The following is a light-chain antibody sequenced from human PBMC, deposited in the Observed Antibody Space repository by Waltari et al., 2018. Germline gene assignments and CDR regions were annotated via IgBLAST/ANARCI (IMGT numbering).Light chain of an antibody. Sequence: SYFLTQTPSVSVAPGPTARITCGGNNIGSRRIQWYKQTPGQAPALVIYDDTARPSGIPQRFSGSNSGNTATLIINKVEVGDEADYYCQLWDSTTDVVFGAGTRLTVL. J-gene: IGLJ2*01. V-gene: IGLV3-21*02. CDR3: QLWDSTTDVV. CDR1: NIGSRR. CDR2: DDT.